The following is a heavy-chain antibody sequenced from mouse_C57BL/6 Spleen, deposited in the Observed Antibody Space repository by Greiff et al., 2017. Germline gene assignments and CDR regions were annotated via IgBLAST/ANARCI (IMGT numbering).Heavy chain of an antibody. J-gene: IGHJ2*01. CDR2: ISSGGSYT. CDR3: ASDYCNYGDYFDY. V-gene: IGHV5-6*01. D-gene: IGHD2-1*01. CDR1: GFTFSSYG. Sequence: EVMLVESGGDLVKPGGSLKLSCAASGFTFSSYGMSWVRQTPDKRLEWVATISSGGSYTYYPDSVKGRFTISRDNAKNTLYLQMSSLKSEDTAMYYCASDYCNYGDYFDYWGQGTTLTVSS.